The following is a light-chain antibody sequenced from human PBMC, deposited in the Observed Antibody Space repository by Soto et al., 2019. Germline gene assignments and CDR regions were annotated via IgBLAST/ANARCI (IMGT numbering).Light chain of an antibody. V-gene: IGKV3-15*01. CDR3: QQYNQWPRT. CDR1: QSISSH. CDR2: AAS. Sequence: EIVMTQSPATLSVSPGDGATLSCRASQSISSHLGWYQQKPGQAPRLLIYAASIRATCVPDRFSGSGSGAEFTLTISSLQSEDFAVYYCQQYNQWPRTFGQGTKVEIK. J-gene: IGKJ1*01.